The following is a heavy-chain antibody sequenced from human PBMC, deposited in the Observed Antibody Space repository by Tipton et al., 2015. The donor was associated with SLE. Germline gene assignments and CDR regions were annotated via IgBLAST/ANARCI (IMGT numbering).Heavy chain of an antibody. CDR2: IYYSGST. J-gene: IGHJ6*03. D-gene: IGHD1-26*01. CDR1: GFTFSSYE. Sequence: LRLSCAASGFTFSSYEMNWVRQPPGKGLEWIGSIYYSGSTYYNPSLKSRVTISVDTSKNQFSLKLSSVTAADTAVYYCARAIVGATRSSYYYYYMDVWGKGTTVTFSS. V-gene: IGHV4-39*01. CDR3: ARAIVGATRSSYYYYYMDV.